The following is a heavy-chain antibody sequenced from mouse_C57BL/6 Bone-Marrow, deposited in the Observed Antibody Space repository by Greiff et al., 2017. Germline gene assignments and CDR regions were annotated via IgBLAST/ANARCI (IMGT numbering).Heavy chain of an antibody. Sequence: QVHVKQPGAELVKPGASVKLSCKASGYTFTSYWMQWVKQRPGQGLEWIGEIDPSDSYTNYNQKFKGKATLTVDTSSSTAYMQLSSLTSEDSAVYYCARSDGDYWGRGTALTVSS. V-gene: IGHV1-50*01. CDR2: IDPSDSYT. J-gene: IGHJ2*01. D-gene: IGHD2-3*01. CDR1: GYTFTSYW. CDR3: ARSDGDY.